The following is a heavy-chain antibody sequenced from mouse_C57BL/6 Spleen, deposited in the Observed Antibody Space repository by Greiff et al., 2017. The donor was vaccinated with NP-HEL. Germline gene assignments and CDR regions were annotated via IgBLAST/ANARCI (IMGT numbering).Heavy chain of an antibody. V-gene: IGHV1-81*01. CDR3: ARSSGYYDYDYFDY. D-gene: IGHD2-4*01. Sequence: VQLQQSGAELARPGASVKLSCKASGYTFTSYGISWVKQRTGQGLEWIGEIYPRSGNTYYNEKFKGKATLTADKSSSTAYMELRSLTSEDSAVYFCARSSGYYDYDYFDYGGQGTTLTVSS. CDR1: GYTFTSYG. CDR2: IYPRSGNT. J-gene: IGHJ2*01.